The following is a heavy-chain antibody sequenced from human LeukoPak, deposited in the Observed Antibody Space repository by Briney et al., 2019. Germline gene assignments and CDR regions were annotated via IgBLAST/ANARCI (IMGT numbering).Heavy chain of an antibody. D-gene: IGHD6-13*01. CDR1: GGSFSGYY. CDR2: INHSGST. CDR3: ARAGGYSSSWYIRY. V-gene: IGHV4-34*01. Sequence: SETLSLTCAVYGGSFSGYYWSWIRQPPGKGLEWIGEINHSGSTNYNPSLKSRVTISVETSKNQFSLKLSSVTAADTAVYYCARAGGYSSSWYIRYWGQGTLVTVSS. J-gene: IGHJ4*02.